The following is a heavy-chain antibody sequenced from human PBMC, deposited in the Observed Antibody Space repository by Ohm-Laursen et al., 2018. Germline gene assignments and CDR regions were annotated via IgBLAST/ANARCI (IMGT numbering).Heavy chain of an antibody. D-gene: IGHD2-15*01. CDR2: INQDGGEK. V-gene: IGHV3-7*03. CDR1: GFTFSSYW. J-gene: IGHJ5*02. Sequence: SLRLSCTAPGFTFSSYWMNWVRQAPGKGLEWVANINQDGGEKYYVDSVKGRFIISRDNAKNSLYLQMNSLGVEDTGMYYCAEGDIKRGFDPWGQGTLVTVSS. CDR3: AEGDIKRGFDP.